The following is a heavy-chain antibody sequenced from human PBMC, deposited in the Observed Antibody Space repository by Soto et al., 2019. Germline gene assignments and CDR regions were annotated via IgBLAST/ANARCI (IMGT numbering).Heavy chain of an antibody. CDR2: INHSGST. V-gene: IGHV4-34*01. Sequence: SETLSLTCAVYGGSFSGYYWSWIRQPPGKGLEWIGEINHSGSTNYNPSLKSRVTISVDTSKNQFSLKLSSVTAADTAVYYCARLARRGATTIDYWGQGTLVTVSS. CDR3: ARLARRGATTIDY. CDR1: GGSFSGYY. D-gene: IGHD1-26*01. J-gene: IGHJ4*02.